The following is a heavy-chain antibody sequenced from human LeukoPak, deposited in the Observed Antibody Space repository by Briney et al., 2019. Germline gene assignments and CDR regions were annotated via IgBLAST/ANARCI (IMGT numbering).Heavy chain of an antibody. J-gene: IGHJ6*03. D-gene: IGHD6-13*01. CDR2: IYYSGSI. Sequence: PSETLSLTCSVSGGSVGSSSYYWGWIRQSPGKGLEWIGNIYYSGSIYYNPSLKSRVTISVDTSKNQFSLKLSSVTAADTAVYYCASTISSWYYYYMDVWGKGTTVTVSS. CDR1: GGSVGSSSYY. CDR3: ASTISSWYYYYMDV. V-gene: IGHV4-39*07.